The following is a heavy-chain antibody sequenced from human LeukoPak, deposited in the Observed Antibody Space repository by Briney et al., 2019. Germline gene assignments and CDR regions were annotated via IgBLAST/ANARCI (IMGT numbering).Heavy chain of an antibody. Sequence: GGSLRLSCAASGFTFSDYGMHWVRQAPGKGLEWVAVIWYDGTNKFYADSVEGRFTISRDNSKNTLYLQMNSLRAEDTAVYYCARTRYNSGGGDYWGQGTPVTVSP. CDR3: ARTRYNSGGGDY. D-gene: IGHD6-19*01. CDR1: GFTFSDYG. CDR2: IWYDGTNK. J-gene: IGHJ4*02. V-gene: IGHV3-33*08.